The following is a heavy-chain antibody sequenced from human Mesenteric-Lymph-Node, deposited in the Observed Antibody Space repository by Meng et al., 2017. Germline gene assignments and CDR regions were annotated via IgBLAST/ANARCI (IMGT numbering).Heavy chain of an antibody. CDR2: ISAYNGNT. J-gene: IGHJ5*02. CDR3: ARDPCAGGSCYSWFDP. CDR1: GYTFTSYG. V-gene: IGHV1-18*01. Sequence: QVQLVQSGAEVKKPGASVKVSCKASGYTFTSYGISWVRQAPGQGLEWMGWISAYNGNTNYAQKLQGRVTMTTDISTSTAYMELRSLRSEDTAVYYCARDPCAGGSCYSWFDPWGQGTLVTVSS. D-gene: IGHD2-15*01.